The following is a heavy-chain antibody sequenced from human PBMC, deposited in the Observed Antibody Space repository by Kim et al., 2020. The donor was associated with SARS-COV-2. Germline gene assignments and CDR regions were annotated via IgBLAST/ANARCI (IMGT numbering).Heavy chain of an antibody. CDR2: IVVGSGNT. CDR1: GFTFTSSA. D-gene: IGHD6-13*01. Sequence: SVKVSCKASGFTFTSSAMQWVRQARGQRLEWIGWIVVGSGNTNYAQKFQERVTITRDMSTSTAYMELSSLRSEDTAVYYCAAAAGIAAAGTHGMDVWGQGTTVTVSS. V-gene: IGHV1-58*02. J-gene: IGHJ6*02. CDR3: AAAAGIAAAGTHGMDV.